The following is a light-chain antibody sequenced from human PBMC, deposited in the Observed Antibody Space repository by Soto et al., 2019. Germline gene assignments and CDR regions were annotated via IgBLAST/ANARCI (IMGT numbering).Light chain of an antibody. CDR2: DND. CDR1: SSNIGNNY. Sequence: QSVLTQPPSVSAAPGQKVTISCSGSSSNIGNNYVYWYQQLPGTAPKLLIHDNDKRPSGIPDRFSGSKSGTSATLGITGLQTGDEADYYCGTWDSRLSDVLFGGGTKLTVL. J-gene: IGLJ2*01. V-gene: IGLV1-51*01. CDR3: GTWDSRLSDVL.